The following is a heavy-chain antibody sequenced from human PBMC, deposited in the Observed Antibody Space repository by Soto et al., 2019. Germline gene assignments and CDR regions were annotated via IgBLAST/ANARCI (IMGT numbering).Heavy chain of an antibody. CDR2: INHSGST. CDR1: GVSISTKY. CDR3: ARGLLLRYFDWLPYYFDY. V-gene: IGHV4-34*01. D-gene: IGHD3-9*01. Sequence: SETLSLTCTVSGVSISTKYWSWIRQPPGKGLEWIGEINHSGSTNYNPSLKSRVTISVDTSKNQFSLKLSSVTAADTAVYYCARGLLLRYFDWLPYYFDYWGQGTLVTVSS. J-gene: IGHJ4*02.